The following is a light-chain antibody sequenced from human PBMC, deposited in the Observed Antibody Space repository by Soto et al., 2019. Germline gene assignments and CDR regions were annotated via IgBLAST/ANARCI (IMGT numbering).Light chain of an antibody. Sequence: DIQMTQSPSSLSASVGDRVTITCRASQGISSYLSWYQQKPGKAPKFLIYAASSLQRGVPSRFSGSGSGTDFTLTISSLQPEDFATYYCQQRYSTPITFGQGTRLEIK. CDR3: QQRYSTPIT. CDR2: AAS. J-gene: IGKJ5*01. CDR1: QGISSY. V-gene: IGKV1-39*01.